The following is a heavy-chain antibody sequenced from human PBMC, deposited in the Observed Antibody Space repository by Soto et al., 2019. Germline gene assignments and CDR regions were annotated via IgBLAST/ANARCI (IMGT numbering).Heavy chain of an antibody. Sequence: SETLSLTCTVSGGSISSYYLSWIRQPPGKGLEWIGYIYYSGSTNYNPSLKSRVAISVDTSKNQFSLKMSSVTAADTAVYYCAGVSWVPTAFDYWGQGTLVTVSS. CDR3: AGVSWVPTAFDY. J-gene: IGHJ4*02. CDR2: IYYSGST. D-gene: IGHD2-15*01. V-gene: IGHV4-59*01. CDR1: GGSISSYY.